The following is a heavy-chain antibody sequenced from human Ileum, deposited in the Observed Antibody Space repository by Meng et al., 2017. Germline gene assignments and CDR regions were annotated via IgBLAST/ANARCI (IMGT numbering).Heavy chain of an antibody. CDR3: ARVTGGDYGIEFAY. Sequence: QGQLVQSGAEVKKPGSSVKVSCKASGGTFSSYAISWVRQAPGQGLEWMGWINTNTGNPTYAQGFTGRFVFSLDTSVNTAYLQISSLKAEDTAVYYCARVTGGDYGIEFAYWGQGTLVTASS. CDR1: GGTFSSYA. D-gene: IGHD4-17*01. J-gene: IGHJ4*02. CDR2: INTNTGNP. V-gene: IGHV7-4-1*02.